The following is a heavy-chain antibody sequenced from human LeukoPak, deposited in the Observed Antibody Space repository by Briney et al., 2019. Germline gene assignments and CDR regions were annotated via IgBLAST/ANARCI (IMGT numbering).Heavy chain of an antibody. CDR3: ARDLTVNRLTGGGFDY. J-gene: IGHJ4*02. D-gene: IGHD7-27*01. CDR1: GFTFSSYS. V-gene: IGHV3-21*01. CDR2: ISSSSSYI. Sequence: GGSMRLSCAASGFTFSSYSMNWVRQAPGKGLEWVSSISSSSSYIYYADSVKGRFTISRDNAKNSLYLQMNSLRAEDTAVYYCARDLTVNRLTGGGFDYWGQGTLVTVSS.